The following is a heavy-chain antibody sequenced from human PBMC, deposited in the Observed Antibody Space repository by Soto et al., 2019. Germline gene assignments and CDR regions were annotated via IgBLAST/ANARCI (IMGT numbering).Heavy chain of an antibody. CDR3: ARGNYCSGGSCYEKYYYYYYYMDV. V-gene: IGHV1-18*01. J-gene: IGHJ6*03. CDR2: ISAYNGNT. CDR1: GYTFTSYG. D-gene: IGHD2-15*01. Sequence: ASVKVSCKASGYTFTSYGISWVRQAPGQGLEWMGWISAYNGNTNYAQKLQGRVTMTTDTSTSTAYMELRSLRSDDTAVYYCARGNYCSGGSCYEKYYYYYYYMDVWGKGTTVTVSS.